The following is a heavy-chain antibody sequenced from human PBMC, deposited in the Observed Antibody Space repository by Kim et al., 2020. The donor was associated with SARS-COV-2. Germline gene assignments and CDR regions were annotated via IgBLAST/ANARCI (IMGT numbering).Heavy chain of an antibody. CDR3: ASGRRLASDS. Sequence: VSGDSVNSGSYYWSWIRQPPGKGLEWIGYLYYSGKTNYNPSLKSRVTISVDTSKNQFSLKLSSVTAADTAVYYCASGRRLASDSWGQGTLAT. CDR2: LYYSGKT. J-gene: IGHJ4*02. D-gene: IGHD3-9*01. CDR1: GDSVNSGSYY. V-gene: IGHV4-61*01.